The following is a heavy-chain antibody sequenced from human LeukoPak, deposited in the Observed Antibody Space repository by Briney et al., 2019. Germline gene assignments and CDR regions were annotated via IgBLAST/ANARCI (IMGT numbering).Heavy chain of an antibody. CDR1: GGTFSSYA. CDR2: IIPIFGTA. CDR3: ARTDCSGGSCHFDY. Sequence: SLKVSCKASGGTFSSYAISWVRQAPGQGLEWMGGIIPIFGTANYAQKFQGRVTITADESTSTAYMELSSLRSEDTAVYYCARTDCSGGSCHFDYWGQGTLVTVSS. D-gene: IGHD2-15*01. V-gene: IGHV1-69*01. J-gene: IGHJ4*02.